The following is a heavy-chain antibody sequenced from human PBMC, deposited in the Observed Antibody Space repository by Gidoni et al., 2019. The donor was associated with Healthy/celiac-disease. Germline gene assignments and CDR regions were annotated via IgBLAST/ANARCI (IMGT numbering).Heavy chain of an antibody. D-gene: IGHD4-17*01. CDR1: GGSFSGYY. J-gene: IGHJ4*02. CDR3: ARAPLRALYDY. CDR2: INHIGST. Sequence: QVQLQQWGAGLLKPSETLSLTCAVYGGSFSGYYWIWLRQPPGRGLVWSGEINHIGSTNYNPSLKSRVTISVDTSKNQCALKVSSVTAADTAVYYCARAPLRALYDYWGQGTLVTVSS. V-gene: IGHV4-34*01.